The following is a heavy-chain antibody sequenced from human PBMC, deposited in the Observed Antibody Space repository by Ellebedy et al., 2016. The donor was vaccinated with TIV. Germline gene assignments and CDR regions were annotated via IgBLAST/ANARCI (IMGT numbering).Heavy chain of an antibody. D-gene: IGHD3-22*01. Sequence: PGGSLRLSCTASGFTFRLFAMAWVRQTPGKGLEWVSGFSGRGSGISYSDSVEGRFIISRDNSKKTLYLQMNSLRAEDTAVYYCAKGRGGGSDTSAPRYYFDYWGLGTLVTVSS. CDR2: FSGRGSGI. V-gene: IGHV3-23*01. CDR1: GFTFRLFA. J-gene: IGHJ4*02. CDR3: AKGRGGGSDTSAPRYYFDY.